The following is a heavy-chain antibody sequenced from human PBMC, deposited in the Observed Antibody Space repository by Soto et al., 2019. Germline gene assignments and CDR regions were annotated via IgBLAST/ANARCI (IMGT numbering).Heavy chain of an antibody. V-gene: IGHV4-59*08. CDR3: ARRSGYYDSSGYPYYYYGMDV. CDR2: IYYSGST. CDR1: GGSISSYY. Sequence: SETLSLTCTVSGGSISSYYWSWIRQPPGKGLKWIGYIYYSGSTNYNPSLKSRVTISVDTSKNQFSLKLSSVTAADTAVYYCARRSGYYDSSGYPYYYYGMDVWGQGTTVTVSS. D-gene: IGHD3-22*01. J-gene: IGHJ6*02.